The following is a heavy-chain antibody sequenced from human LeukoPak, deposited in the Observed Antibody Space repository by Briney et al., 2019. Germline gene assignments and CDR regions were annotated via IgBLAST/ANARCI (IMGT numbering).Heavy chain of an antibody. CDR2: IYHSGST. J-gene: IGHJ5*02. Sequence: SETLSLTCAVSGGSISSGGYSWSWIRQPPGKGLEWIGYIYHSGSTYYNPSLKSRVTISVDRSKNQFSLKLSSVTAADTAVYYCARQGSSSWPNWFDPWGQGTLVTVSS. CDR3: ARQGSSSWPNWFDP. D-gene: IGHD6-13*01. CDR1: GGSISSGGYS. V-gene: IGHV4-30-2*01.